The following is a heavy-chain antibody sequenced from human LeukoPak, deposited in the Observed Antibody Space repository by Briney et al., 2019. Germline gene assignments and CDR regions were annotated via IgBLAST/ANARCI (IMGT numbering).Heavy chain of an antibody. J-gene: IGHJ3*02. V-gene: IGHV4-59*01. CDR1: GGSISSYY. Sequence: SETLSLTCTVSGGSISSYYWGWIRQPPGKGLEWIGYIYYSGSTNYNPSLKSRVTISVDTSKNQFSLKPSSVTAADTAVYYCARDNGFGELFAEPHAFDIWGQGTMVTVSS. CDR3: ARDNGFGELFAEPHAFDI. D-gene: IGHD3-10*01. CDR2: IYYSGST.